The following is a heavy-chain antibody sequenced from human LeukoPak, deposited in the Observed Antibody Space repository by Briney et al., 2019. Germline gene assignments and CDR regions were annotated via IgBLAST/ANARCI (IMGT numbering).Heavy chain of an antibody. CDR2: INPNSGGT. Sequence: ASVKVSCKASGYTFTGYYMHWVRQAPGQGLEWMGWINPNSGGTNYAQKFQGRVTMTRDTSISTAYMELSRLRSDDTAVYYCARDEVLRYFDWLSVVAVSWFDPWGQGTLVTVSS. CDR1: GYTFTGYY. CDR3: ARDEVLRYFDWLSVVAVSWFDP. J-gene: IGHJ5*02. D-gene: IGHD3-9*01. V-gene: IGHV1-2*02.